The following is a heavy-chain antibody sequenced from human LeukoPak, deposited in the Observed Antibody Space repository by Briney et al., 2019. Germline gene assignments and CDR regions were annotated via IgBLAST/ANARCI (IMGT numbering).Heavy chain of an antibody. D-gene: IGHD2-2*01. CDR3: ARPRYCSSTTCSDAFQI. V-gene: IGHV4-34*01. Sequence: SETLSLTCAVYGGSFSGYYWTWIRQPPGKGLEWIGDINHYGSTNYNPSLKSRVTISVDTSKNQFSLKLYSVTAADTAVYYCARPRYCSSTTCSDAFQIWGQGTMVTVSS. CDR2: INHYGST. J-gene: IGHJ3*02. CDR1: GGSFSGYY.